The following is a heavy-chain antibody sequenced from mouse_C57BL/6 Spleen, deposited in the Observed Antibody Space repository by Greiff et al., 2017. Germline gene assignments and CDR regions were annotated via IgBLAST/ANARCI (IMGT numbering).Heavy chain of an antibody. J-gene: IGHJ2*01. CDR1: GFTFSSYG. CDR3: ARTVVAGGDYFDY. Sequence: EVQVVESGGDLVKPGGSLKLSCAASGFTFSSYGMSWVRQTPDKRLEWVPTISSGGSYTYYPDSVKGRFTISRDHAKNTLYLQMSSRKAEETPMYYCARTVVAGGDYFDYWGQGTTLTVSS. CDR2: ISSGGSYT. V-gene: IGHV5-6*01. D-gene: IGHD1-1*01.